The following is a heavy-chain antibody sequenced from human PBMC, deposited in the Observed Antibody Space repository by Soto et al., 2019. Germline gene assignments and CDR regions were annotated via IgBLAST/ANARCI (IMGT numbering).Heavy chain of an antibody. D-gene: IGHD3-3*01. CDR2: IIPIFGTA. CDR1: GGTFSSYA. J-gene: IGHJ6*02. CDR3: ASAPVSSPLRVLEWLLTNTQNYDYYGMDV. Sequence: QVQRVQSGAEVKKPGSSVKVSCKASGGTFSSYAISWVRQAPGHGLEWMGGIIPIFGTAKYAQKFQVRVTITAYESTSAVYLELSSRTCEDTAVYYCASAPVSSPLRVLEWLLTNTQNYDYYGMDVSGQGTTVTVS. V-gene: IGHV1-69*01.